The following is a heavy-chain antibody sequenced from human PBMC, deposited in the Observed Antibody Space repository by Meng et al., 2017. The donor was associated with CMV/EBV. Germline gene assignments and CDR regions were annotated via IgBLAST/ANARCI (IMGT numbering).Heavy chain of an antibody. J-gene: IGHJ4*02. CDR3: ARDLSFGSFDY. CDR1: GGSISSGVYY. CDR2: IYYSGAP. V-gene: IGHV4-31*03. D-gene: IGHD3-10*01. Sequence: CTVAGGSISSGVYYWSWIRQHPGKGLEWIGYIYYSGAPYYNPSLKSRVTISADTSKNQFSLKLSSVTAADTAVYYCARDLSFGSFDYWGQGTLVTVSS.